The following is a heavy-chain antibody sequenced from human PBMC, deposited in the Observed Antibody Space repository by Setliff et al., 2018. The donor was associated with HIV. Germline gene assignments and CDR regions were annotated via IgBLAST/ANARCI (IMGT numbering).Heavy chain of an antibody. Sequence: GGSLSLSCAASGFFFKNAWMSWVRQAPGKGLECIGRIKSEADGGTEESAAFLKGRFTISRDDSKKTLFLQMRGLSAEDTALYYCTTAVHVSLDFDYWGQGTRVTVSS. CDR3: TTAVHVSLDFDY. CDR2: IKSEADGGTE. CDR1: GFFFKNAW. V-gene: IGHV3-15*01. D-gene: IGHD1-1*01. J-gene: IGHJ4*02.